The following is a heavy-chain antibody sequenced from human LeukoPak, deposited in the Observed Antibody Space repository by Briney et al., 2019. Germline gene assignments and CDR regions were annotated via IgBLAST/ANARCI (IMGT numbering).Heavy chain of an antibody. D-gene: IGHD5-18*01. CDR3: ARDRWIQLWLPDAFDI. CDR1: GFTFSDYY. J-gene: IGHJ3*02. Sequence: PGGSLRLSCAASGFTFSDYYMSWIRQAPGKGLEWVSYISSSGSTIYYADSVKGRFTISRDNAKNSLYLQMNSLRAEDTAVYYCARDRWIQLWLPDAFDIWGQGTMVTVSS. CDR2: ISSSGSTI. V-gene: IGHV3-11*01.